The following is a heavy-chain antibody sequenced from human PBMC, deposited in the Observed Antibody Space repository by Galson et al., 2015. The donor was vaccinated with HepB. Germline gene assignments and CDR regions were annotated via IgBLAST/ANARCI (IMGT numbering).Heavy chain of an antibody. D-gene: IGHD5-18*01. CDR3: ARGRDTAMDRYYYYGMDV. CDR2: INPNSGGT. V-gene: IGHV1-2*04. CDR1: EYTFTSYY. J-gene: IGHJ6*02. Sequence: SVKVSCKASEYTFTSYYMHWVRQAPGQGLEWMGWINPNSGGTNYAQKFQGWVTMTRDTSISTAYMELSRLRSDDTAVYYCARGRDTAMDRYYYYGMDVWGQGTTVTVSS.